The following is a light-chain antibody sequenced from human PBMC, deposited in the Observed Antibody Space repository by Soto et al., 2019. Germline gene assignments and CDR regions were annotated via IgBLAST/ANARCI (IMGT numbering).Light chain of an antibody. J-gene: IGKJ1*01. CDR2: GAS. V-gene: IGKV3-15*01. CDR3: QQYNNWPPWT. Sequence: IVMTQSPATLSVSPGERATLSCRASQSVGSNLAWYQQKPDQAPRLLICGASTRATGIPARFSGSGSGTEFTLTISSLQSEDFAVYYCQQYNNWPPWTFGQGTKVEIK. CDR1: QSVGSN.